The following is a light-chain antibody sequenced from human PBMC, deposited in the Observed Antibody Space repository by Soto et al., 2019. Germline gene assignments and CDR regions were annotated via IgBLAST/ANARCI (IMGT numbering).Light chain of an antibody. J-gene: IGKJ2*01. Sequence: AIPMTQSQSSLSASVGDRVTITCRASQGSRDDLNWYQQKPGKAPKLLIYAASSLQSGVPSRFSASGSGTDFTLTISSLQPEDCTAYYCLQYYTYPYTFGHGTQVEIK. CDR3: LQYYTYPYT. CDR2: AAS. CDR1: QGSRDD. V-gene: IGKV1-6*01.